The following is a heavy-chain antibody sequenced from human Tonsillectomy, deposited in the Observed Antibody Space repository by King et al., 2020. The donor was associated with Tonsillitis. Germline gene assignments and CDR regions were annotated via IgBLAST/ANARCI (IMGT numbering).Heavy chain of an antibody. CDR2: INSDGSST. V-gene: IGHV3-74*02. Sequence: VQLVESGGGLVQPGGSLRLSCVASGFTFSYYWMHWVRQAPGKGLVWVSRINSDGSSTNYADSVKGRFTISRDNAKNTPYLQMNSLRAEDTAVYYCARGANCGFDYWGQGTLVTVSS. CDR1: GFTFSYYW. CDR3: ARGANCGFDY. D-gene: IGHD4/OR15-4a*01. J-gene: IGHJ4*02.